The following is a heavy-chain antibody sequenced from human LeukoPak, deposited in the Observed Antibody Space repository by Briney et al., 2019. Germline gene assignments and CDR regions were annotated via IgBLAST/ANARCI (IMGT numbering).Heavy chain of an antibody. Sequence: SVKVSCKASGGTFSSYAISWVRQAPGQGPEWMGGIIPIFGTANYAQKFQGRVTITADESTSTAYMELSSLRSEDTAVYYCARDLYYYDSSGYSPMDVWGKGTTVTISS. CDR3: ARDLYYYDSSGYSPMDV. CDR2: IIPIFGTA. J-gene: IGHJ6*03. D-gene: IGHD3-22*01. V-gene: IGHV1-69*13. CDR1: GGTFSSYA.